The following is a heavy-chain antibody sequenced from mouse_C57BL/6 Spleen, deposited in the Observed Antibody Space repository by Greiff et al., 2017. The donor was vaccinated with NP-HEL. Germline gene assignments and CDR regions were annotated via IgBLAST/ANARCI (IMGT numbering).Heavy chain of an antibody. CDR1: GYAFSSYW. D-gene: IGHD4-1*01. V-gene: IGHV1-80*01. CDR2: IYPGDGDT. Sequence: VQLQQSGAELVKPGASVKISCKASGYAFSSYWMNWVKQRPGKGLEWIGQIYPGDGDTNYNGKFKGKATLTADKSSSTAYMQLSSLTSEDSAVYFCARGRLGAHYFDYWGQGTTLTVSS. CDR3: ARGRLGAHYFDY. J-gene: IGHJ2*01.